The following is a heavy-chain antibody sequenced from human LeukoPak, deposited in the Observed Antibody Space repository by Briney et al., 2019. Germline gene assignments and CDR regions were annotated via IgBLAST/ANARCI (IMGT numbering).Heavy chain of an antibody. Sequence: PGGSLRLSCAASGFTFSDYYMSWIRQAPGKGLEWISYISSSGRTIYYADSVKGRFTISRDNAKNSLYLQMNSLRAEDTAVYYCARAPPNYYGSSGFDYWGQGTLVTVSS. V-gene: IGHV3-11*04. J-gene: IGHJ4*02. CDR1: GFTFSDYY. CDR2: ISSSGRTI. D-gene: IGHD3-22*01. CDR3: ARAPPNYYGSSGFDY.